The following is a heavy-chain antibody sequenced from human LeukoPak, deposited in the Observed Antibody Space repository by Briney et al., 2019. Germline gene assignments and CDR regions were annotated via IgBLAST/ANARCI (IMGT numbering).Heavy chain of an antibody. CDR2: INHSGST. CDR1: GGSFSGYY. J-gene: IGHJ6*02. D-gene: IGHD3-3*01. V-gene: IGHV4-34*01. CDR3: AREPIPPFGVVHLYGMDV. Sequence: SETLSLTCAVYGGSFSGYYWSWIRQPPGKGLEWIGEINHSGSTNYNPSLKSRVTISVDTSKNQFSLKLSSVTAADTAVYYCAREPIPPFGVVHLYGMDVWGQGTTVTVSS.